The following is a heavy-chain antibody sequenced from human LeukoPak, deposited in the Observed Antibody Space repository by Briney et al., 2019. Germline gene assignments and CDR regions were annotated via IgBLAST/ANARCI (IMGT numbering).Heavy chain of an antibody. Sequence: ASVKVSRKASGYTFTSYYMHWMRQAPGPGLEWMGIIKPSRSSTSYAQKFQGRVTMTRDMSASTVYMELSSLRSEDTAVYYCARDGTHDILTGYLDAFDIWGQGTMVTVSS. CDR1: GYTFTSYY. D-gene: IGHD3-9*01. CDR2: IKPSRSST. CDR3: ARDGTHDILTGYLDAFDI. V-gene: IGHV1-46*01. J-gene: IGHJ3*02.